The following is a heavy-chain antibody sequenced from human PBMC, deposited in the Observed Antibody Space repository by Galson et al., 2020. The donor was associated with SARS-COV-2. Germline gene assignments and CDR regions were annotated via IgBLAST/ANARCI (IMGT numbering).Heavy chain of an antibody. CDR2: IYYSGST. D-gene: IGHD6-19*01. CDR3: ARRGLYSSGRGFFDL. Sequence: SQTLSLTCTVSGGSINSSSYYWGWIRQPPGKGLEWIGTIYYSGSTYYSPSLKSRVTISVDTSKNQFSLKLTSVTAADTSLYYCARRGLYSSGRGFFDLWGRGTLVTVSS. J-gene: IGHJ2*01. CDR1: GGSINSSSYY. V-gene: IGHV4-39*01.